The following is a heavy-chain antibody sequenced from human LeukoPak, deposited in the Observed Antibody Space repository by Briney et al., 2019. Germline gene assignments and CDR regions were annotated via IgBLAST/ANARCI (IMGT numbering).Heavy chain of an antibody. Sequence: ASVKVSCKTSGYAFTGYYMRWVRQAPGQGLEWMGWINPNSGGTNYAQKFQGRVTMTRDTSISTAYMELSRLRSDDTAVYYCARGSLMITFGGPEGFDYWGQGTMVTVSS. V-gene: IGHV1-2*02. CDR1: GYAFTGYY. J-gene: IGHJ3*01. D-gene: IGHD3-16*01. CDR3: ARGSLMITFGGPEGFDY. CDR2: INPNSGGT.